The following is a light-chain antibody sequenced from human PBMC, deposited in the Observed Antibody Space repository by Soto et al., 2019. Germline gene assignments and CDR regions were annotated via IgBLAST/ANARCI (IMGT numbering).Light chain of an antibody. CDR2: KAS. J-gene: IGKJ5*01. Sequence: DIQMTQSPSTLSASVGDRVTITCRASQSINSWLAWHQQKPGKAPKLLIYKASSLESGVPSRFSGSGSGTEFTLTISSLQPDDFAAYYCQQYEIYPITFGQGTRLEIK. V-gene: IGKV1-5*03. CDR1: QSINSW. CDR3: QQYEIYPIT.